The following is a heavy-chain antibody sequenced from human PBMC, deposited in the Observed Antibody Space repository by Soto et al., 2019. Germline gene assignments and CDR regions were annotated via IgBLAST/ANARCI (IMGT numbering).Heavy chain of an antibody. V-gene: IGHV3-21*01. CDR1: GFSFDTYN. CDR2: ISSGRPDI. D-gene: IGHD1-26*01. CDR3: ARDHLGIGSGYFDL. Sequence: PGGTLRLSCAASGFSFDTYNMNWVRQAPGKGLEWVSSISSGRPDIFYADSVRGRFTISRDDAKKSLFLQMNSLKADDTAGYCCARDHLGIGSGYFDLWGQGTLVTVSS. J-gene: IGHJ4*02.